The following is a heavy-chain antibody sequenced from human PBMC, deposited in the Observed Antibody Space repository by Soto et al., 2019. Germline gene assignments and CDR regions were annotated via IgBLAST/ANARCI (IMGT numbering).Heavy chain of an antibody. D-gene: IGHD2-2*01. J-gene: IGHJ2*01. V-gene: IGHV3-21*01. CDR2: ISSSSSYI. CDR3: ARSSYCSSTSCRIGYFDL. CDR1: GFTFSSYS. Sequence: EVQLVESGGGLVKPGGSLRLSCAASGFTFSSYSMNWVRQAPGKGLEWVSSISSSSSYIYYADSVKGRFTISRDNAKNSLYMQMHSLRAEDTAVYYCARSSYCSSTSCRIGYFDLWGRGTLVTVSS.